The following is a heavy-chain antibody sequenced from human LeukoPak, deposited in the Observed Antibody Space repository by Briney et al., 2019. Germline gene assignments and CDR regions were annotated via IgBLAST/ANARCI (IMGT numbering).Heavy chain of an antibody. V-gene: IGHV1-69*13. J-gene: IGHJ4*02. D-gene: IGHD3-10*01. CDR1: GGTFSSYA. CDR2: IIPIFGTA. Sequence: GASVKVSCKASGGTFSSYAICWVGQAPGQGLEWMGGIIPIFGTANYAQKFQGRVTITADESTSTAYMELSSLRSEDTAVYYCAREAMVRGVIIPGLPDFWGQGTLVTVSS. CDR3: AREAMVRGVIIPGLPDF.